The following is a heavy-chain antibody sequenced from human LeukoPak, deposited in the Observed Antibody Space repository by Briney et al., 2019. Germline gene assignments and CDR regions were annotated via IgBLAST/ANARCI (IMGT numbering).Heavy chain of an antibody. V-gene: IGHV4-39*01. CDR1: GGSISSSSYY. CDR2: IYYSGST. CDR3: ARHGLFASSWYAS. D-gene: IGHD6-13*01. J-gene: IGHJ5*01. Sequence: SETLSLTCTVSGGSISSSSYYWGWIRRPPGKGLEWIGSIYYSGSTYYNPSLKSRVTISVDTSQNHFSLKLSSVTAADTAVYYCARHGLFASSWYASWGRGTLVTVSS.